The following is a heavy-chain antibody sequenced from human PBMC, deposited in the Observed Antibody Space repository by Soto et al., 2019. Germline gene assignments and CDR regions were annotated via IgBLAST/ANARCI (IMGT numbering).Heavy chain of an antibody. CDR1: GCSISRYY. J-gene: IGHJ6*02. V-gene: IGHV4-59*01. Sequence: PSETLSLTCTVSGCSISRYYWSWIRQPPGKGLEWIGYMYNTGSTVYNPPFKSRVTISVDTSKNQFSLKLNSVTAADTAVYYCARDLWGYCGTDCYPLDVWGQGTTVTVS. CDR2: MYNTGST. CDR3: ARDLWGYCGTDCYPLDV. D-gene: IGHD2-21*02.